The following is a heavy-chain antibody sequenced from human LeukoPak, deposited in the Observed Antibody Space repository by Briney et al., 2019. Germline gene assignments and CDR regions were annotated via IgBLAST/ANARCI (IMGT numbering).Heavy chain of an antibody. Sequence: SETPSLTCSVSGGSMTNLYWTWIRQPPGKGLEWIGDIYDSGSTRYNTSLESRVTISVDTSKNQFSLKLSSVTAADTAVYYCAKGGSTNFYYGDVWGQGTTVTVSS. CDR3: AKGGSTNFYYGDV. CDR2: IYDSGST. D-gene: IGHD2/OR15-2a*01. J-gene: IGHJ6*02. CDR1: GGSMTNLY. V-gene: IGHV4-59*01.